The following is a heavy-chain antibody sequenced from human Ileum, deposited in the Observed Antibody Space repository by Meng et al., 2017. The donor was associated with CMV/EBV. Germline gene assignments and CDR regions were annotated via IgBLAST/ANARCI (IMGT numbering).Heavy chain of an antibody. D-gene: IGHD1-7*01. J-gene: IGHJ4*02. Sequence: SETLSLTCSVSGGSISSGGYYWGWIRQPPGEGLEWIGTISHSGSSYYNASPESRVSLSVDTSKNQFSLRLTSVTAADTAVYYCAREGYNWNYADYWGQGTLVTVSS. CDR2: ISHSGSS. CDR1: GGSISSGGYY. V-gene: IGHV4-39*02. CDR3: AREGYNWNYADY.